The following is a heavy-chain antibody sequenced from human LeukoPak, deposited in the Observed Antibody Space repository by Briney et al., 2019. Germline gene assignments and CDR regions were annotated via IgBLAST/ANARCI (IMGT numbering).Heavy chain of an antibody. J-gene: IGHJ5*02. CDR3: ARGKRRVRGVYNWFDP. CDR1: GGSFSGYY. CDR2: INHSGST. Sequence: SETLSLTCAVYGGSFSGYYWSWIRQPPGKGLEWIGEINHSGSTNYNPSLKSRVTISVDTSKNQFSLKLSSVTAADTAVYYCARGKRRVRGVYNWFDPWGQGTLVTVSS. V-gene: IGHV4-34*01. D-gene: IGHD3-10*01.